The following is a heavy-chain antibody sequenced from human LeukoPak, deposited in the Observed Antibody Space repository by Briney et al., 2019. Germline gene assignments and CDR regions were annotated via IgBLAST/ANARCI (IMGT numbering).Heavy chain of an antibody. J-gene: IGHJ4*02. CDR1: GGTFSSYA. D-gene: IGHD6-13*01. Sequence: ASVKVSCKASGGTFSSYAISWVRQAPGQGLEWMGGIIPIFGTANYAQKFQGRVTITADESTSTAYMELSSLRSEDTAVYYCARDKAEQQLAEFRYWGQGTLVTVSS. CDR3: ARDKAEQQLAEFRY. V-gene: IGHV1-69*13. CDR2: IIPIFGTA.